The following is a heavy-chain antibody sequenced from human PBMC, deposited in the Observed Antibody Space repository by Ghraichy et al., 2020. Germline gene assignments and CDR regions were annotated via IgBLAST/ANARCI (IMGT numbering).Heavy chain of an antibody. CDR1: GGSFSNYY. CDR2: IYQSGNI. J-gene: IGHJ6*02. Sequence: GSLRLSCTVSGGSFSNYYWSWIRQSPGKGLEWIGYIYQSGNINYNPSLQSRVAISLDTSKTQFSLTLNSVTAADAAVYYCATGSSHSTNFYYYGMDVWGQGTTVTVSS. V-gene: IGHV4-59*01. CDR3: ATGSSHSTNFYYYGMDV. D-gene: IGHD6-6*01.